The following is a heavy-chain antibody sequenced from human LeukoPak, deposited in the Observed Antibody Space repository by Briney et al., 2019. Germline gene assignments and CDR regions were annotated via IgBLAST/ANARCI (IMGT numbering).Heavy chain of an antibody. CDR2: IKSKTDGGTI. CDR1: GFTFTNAW. D-gene: IGHD3-22*01. V-gene: IGHV3-15*01. Sequence: PGGSLRLSCAASGFTFTNAWMTWVRQAPGEGLEWVGRIKSKTDGGTIDYAAPVKGRFTLSRDDSENTLYLQMNSLKTEDTAVYYCTTDSRYYYDSSGYLNWGQGTLVTVAS. J-gene: IGHJ4*02. CDR3: TTDSRYYYDSSGYLN.